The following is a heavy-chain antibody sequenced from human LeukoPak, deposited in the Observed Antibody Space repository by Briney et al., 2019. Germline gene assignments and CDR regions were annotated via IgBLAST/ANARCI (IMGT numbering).Heavy chain of an antibody. CDR2: TYYRSNWYN. CDR3: ARSSGSYGVDDY. V-gene: IGHV6-1*01. Sequence: KPSQTLSLTCAISGDTVSSNSAASNWIRQSPSRGLEWLGRTYYRSNWYNDYAVSVKSRITINPDTSKNQFSLQLNSVTPEDTAVYYCARSSGSYGVDDYWGQGTLVTVSS. D-gene: IGHD1-26*01. J-gene: IGHJ4*02. CDR1: GDTVSSNSAA.